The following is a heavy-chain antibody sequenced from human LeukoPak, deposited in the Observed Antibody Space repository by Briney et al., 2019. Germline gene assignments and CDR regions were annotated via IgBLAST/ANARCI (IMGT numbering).Heavy chain of an antibody. CDR3: AREGAGSGWYGNWFDP. CDR1: GGSFSGYY. V-gene: IGHV4-34*01. D-gene: IGHD6-19*01. Sequence: PSETLSLTCAVYGGSFSGYYWSWIRQPPGKGLEWIGEINHSGSTNYNPSLKSRVTISVDTSKNQFSLKLSSVTAADTAVYYCAREGAGSGWYGNWFDPWGQGTLVTVSS. J-gene: IGHJ5*02. CDR2: INHSGST.